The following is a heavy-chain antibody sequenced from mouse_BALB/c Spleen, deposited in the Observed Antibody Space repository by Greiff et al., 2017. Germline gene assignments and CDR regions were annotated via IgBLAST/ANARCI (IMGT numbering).Heavy chain of an antibody. D-gene: IGHD2-10*02. V-gene: IGHV14-1*02. J-gene: IGHJ3*01. Sequence: VQLKQSGAELVRPGALVKLSCKASGFNIKDYYMHWVKQRPEQGLEWIGWIDPENGNTIYDPKFQGKASITADTSSNTAYLQLSSLTSEDTAVYYCARKYGSSWFAYWGQGTLVTVSA. CDR2: IDPENGNT. CDR1: GFNIKDYY. CDR3: ARKYGSSWFAY.